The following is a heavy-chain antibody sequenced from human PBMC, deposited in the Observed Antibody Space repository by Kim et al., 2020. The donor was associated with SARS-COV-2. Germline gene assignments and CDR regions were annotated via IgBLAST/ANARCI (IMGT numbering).Heavy chain of an antibody. J-gene: IGHJ4*02. CDR2: ISYDGSNK. V-gene: IGHV3-30-3*01. CDR1: GFTFSSYA. Sequence: GGSLRLSCAASGFTFSSYAMHWVRQAPGKGLEWVAVISYDGSNKYYADSVKGRFTISRDNSKNTLYLQMNSLRAEDTAVYYCARGSPYYYLLLDYWGQGTLVTVSS. D-gene: IGHD3-10*01. CDR3: ARGSPYYYLLLDY.